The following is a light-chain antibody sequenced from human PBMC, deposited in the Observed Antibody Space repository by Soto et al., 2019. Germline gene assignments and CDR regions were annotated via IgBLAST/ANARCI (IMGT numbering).Light chain of an antibody. CDR3: QQYHSWPPRT. CDR1: QSVSSN. J-gene: IGKJ1*01. Sequence: EIVLTQSPGTLSLSPVERATLSFRASQSVSSNLAWYQQKPGQAPRLLIYGVYTRAPGIPARFSGSGSGTEFTLTISSLQSEDFAVYYCQQYHSWPPRTFGQGTKVDIK. CDR2: GVY. V-gene: IGKV3D-15*01.